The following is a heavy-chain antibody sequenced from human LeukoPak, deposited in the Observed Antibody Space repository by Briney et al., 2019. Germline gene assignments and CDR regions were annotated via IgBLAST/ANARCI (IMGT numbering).Heavy chain of an antibody. D-gene: IGHD3-22*01. J-gene: IGHJ5*02. CDR2: MNPNTGNT. V-gene: IGHV1-8*01. CDR3: ARVNRYYYDSSRFDP. Sequence: GASVKVSCKASGYTFTSYDINWVRQATGQGLEWMGWMNPNTGNTGYAQKLQGRVTMTTDTSTSTAYMELRSLRSDDTAVYYCARVNRYYYDSSRFDPWGQGTLVTVSS. CDR1: GYTFTSYD.